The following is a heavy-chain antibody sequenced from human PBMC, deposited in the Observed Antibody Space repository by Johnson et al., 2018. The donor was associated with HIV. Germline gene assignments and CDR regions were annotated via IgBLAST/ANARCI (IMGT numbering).Heavy chain of an antibody. CDR3: ARDGPRGSYGAFDI. D-gene: IGHD1-26*01. CDR2: ISGNGGTT. J-gene: IGHJ3*02. CDR1: GFTFSSYA. V-gene: IGHV3-23*04. Sequence: MQLVESGGGLGQPGGSLRLSCAASGFTFSSYAMTWVRQAPGKGLEWVSSISGNGGTTYYADSVKGRFTISRDNSKNTLYLQMNSLRAEDTALYYCARDGPRGSYGAFDIWGQGTMVTVSS.